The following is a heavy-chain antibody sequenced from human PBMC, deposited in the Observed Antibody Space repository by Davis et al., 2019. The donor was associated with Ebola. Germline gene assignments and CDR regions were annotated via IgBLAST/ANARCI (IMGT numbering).Heavy chain of an antibody. Sequence: PETLSLTCTVSGASPSNYYWSWIRQPPGKPLEWIGYVYYSGYTDYNPSLRGRVTISLDTSKVQFSLRLQSVTAADTAVYYCARGNDDYLSLDSWGQGTLVTVSS. CDR2: VYYSGYT. CDR1: GASPSNYY. CDR3: ARGNDDYLSLDS. J-gene: IGHJ5*01. D-gene: IGHD4-17*01. V-gene: IGHV4-59*01.